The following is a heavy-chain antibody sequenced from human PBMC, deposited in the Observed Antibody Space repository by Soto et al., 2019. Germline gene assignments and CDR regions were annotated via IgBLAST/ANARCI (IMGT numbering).Heavy chain of an antibody. CDR2: ISWNSGSI. J-gene: IGHJ1*01. Sequence: GGSLRLSCVASGFTFDDYAMHWVRQAPGKGLEWVSGISWNSGSIGYADSVKGRFTISRDNAKNSLYLQMNSLRAEDTALYYCVKDIVYTVTLGEGYFQHWGQGTLVTVSS. V-gene: IGHV3-9*01. CDR3: VKDIVYTVTLGEGYFQH. CDR1: GFTFDDYA. D-gene: IGHD4-17*01.